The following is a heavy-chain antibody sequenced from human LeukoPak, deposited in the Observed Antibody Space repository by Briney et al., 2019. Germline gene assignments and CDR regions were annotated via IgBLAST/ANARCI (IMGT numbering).Heavy chain of an antibody. CDR2: IIPIFGTA. V-gene: IGHV1-69*05. CDR1: GGTFSSYA. CDR3: AGGANCTNGVCYTHYFDY. D-gene: IGHD2-8*01. Sequence: SVTVSCKASGGTFSSYAISWVRQAPGQGLEWMGGIIPIFGTANYAQKFQGRVTITTDESTSTAYMELSSLRSEDTAVYYCAGGANCTNGVCYTHYFDYWGQGTLVTVSS. J-gene: IGHJ4*02.